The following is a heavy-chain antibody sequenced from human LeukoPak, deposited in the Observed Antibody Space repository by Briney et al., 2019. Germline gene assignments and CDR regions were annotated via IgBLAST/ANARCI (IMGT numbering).Heavy chain of an antibody. Sequence: SGGSLRLSCAASGFTFSSYAMSWVRQAPGKGLEWVSVISGSGGGTYYADSVKGRFTISRDNSKNTLYLQMNSLRAEDTAVYYCAKSGYSSSSSYLYYYYGMDVWGQGTTVTVSS. D-gene: IGHD6-6*01. CDR1: GFTFSSYA. V-gene: IGHV3-23*01. CDR2: ISGSGGGT. CDR3: AKSGYSSSSSYLYYYYGMDV. J-gene: IGHJ6*02.